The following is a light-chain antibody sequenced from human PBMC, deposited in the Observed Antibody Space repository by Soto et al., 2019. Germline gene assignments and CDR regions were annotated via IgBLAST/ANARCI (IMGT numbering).Light chain of an antibody. Sequence: DVVMTQSPLSLPVTLGQPASISCRSSQSLVYSDGNTYLNWFQQRPGNSPRRLIYKVSNRDSGVPDRFSGSGYGTDFTRKMSGVEAEDVGIYYCMQRTQWPRTFGQGIKVEI. J-gene: IGKJ1*01. CDR1: QSLVYSDGNTY. CDR2: KVS. V-gene: IGKV2-30*01. CDR3: MQRTQWPRT.